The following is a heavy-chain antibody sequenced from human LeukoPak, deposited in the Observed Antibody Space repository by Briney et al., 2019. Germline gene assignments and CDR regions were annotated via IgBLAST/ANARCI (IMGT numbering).Heavy chain of an antibody. D-gene: IGHD1-26*01. CDR2: TYYRSKWYS. CDR1: GDSVSSNSAA. J-gene: IGHJ4*02. Sequence: SQTLSLTCAISGDSVSSNSAAWNWLRQSPSRGLEWLGRTYYRSKWYSRYALSVKSRITINPDTSKNQFSLQLNSVAPDDTAVYYCARGGSYPLDYWGQGTLVTVSS. CDR3: ARGGSYPLDY. V-gene: IGHV6-1*01.